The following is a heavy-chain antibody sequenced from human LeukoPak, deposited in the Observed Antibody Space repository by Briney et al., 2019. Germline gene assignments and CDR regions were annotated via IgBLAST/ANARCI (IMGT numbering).Heavy chain of an antibody. CDR3: ARMDYGSGSYYFDY. J-gene: IGHJ4*02. D-gene: IGHD3-10*01. Sequence: PSETLSLTCSVSGGSISGYYWSWIRQPPGKGLEWIGYIHYSGSTNCYPSLKSRVTISVDMSKNQFSLKLSSVTAADTAVYYCARMDYGSGSYYFDYWGQGTLVTVSS. CDR2: IHYSGST. CDR1: GGSISGYY. V-gene: IGHV4-59*01.